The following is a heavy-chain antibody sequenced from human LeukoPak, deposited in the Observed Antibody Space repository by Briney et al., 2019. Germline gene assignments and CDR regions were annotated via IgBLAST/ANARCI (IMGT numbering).Heavy chain of an antibody. CDR2: INPSGGST. J-gene: IGHJ5*02. CDR1: GYTFTSYY. CDR3: ARSGVVVVAAEPGDWFDP. V-gene: IGHV1-46*01. Sequence: GASVKVSCKASGYTFTSYYMHWVRQAPGQGLEWMGIINPSGGSTSYAQKFQGRVTMTRDTSTSTVYMELSSLRSEDTAVYYCARSGVVVVAAEPGDWFDPWGQGTLVTVSS. D-gene: IGHD2-15*01.